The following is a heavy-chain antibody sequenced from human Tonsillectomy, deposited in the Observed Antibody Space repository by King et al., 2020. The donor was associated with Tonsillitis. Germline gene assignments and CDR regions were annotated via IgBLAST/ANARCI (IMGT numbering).Heavy chain of an antibody. Sequence: VQLQESGPGLVKPSETLSLTCTVSGGSISSYYWSWIRQPPGKGLEWIGYIYYSGSTNYNPSLKSRVTISVDTSKNQFSLKLSSVTAADTAVYYFARRDYDFWSGPTEDYYYYYMDVWGKGTTVTVSS. CDR1: GGSISSYY. J-gene: IGHJ6*03. D-gene: IGHD3-3*01. CDR2: IYYSGST. CDR3: ARRDYDFWSGPTEDYYYYYMDV. V-gene: IGHV4-59*08.